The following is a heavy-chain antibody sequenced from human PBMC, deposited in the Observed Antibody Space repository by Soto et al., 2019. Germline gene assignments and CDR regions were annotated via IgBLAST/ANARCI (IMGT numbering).Heavy chain of an antibody. Sequence: EVQLLESGGGLVQPGGSLRLSCAASGFTFSISAMSWVRQAPGEGLEWVSAISGSGGNTYSADSVKGRFTISRDNSKNTMYLQMNSLRVEDTAVYYCATQQDAHYYYYGLDVWGQGTTVTVSS. CDR2: ISGSGGNT. CDR3: ATQQDAHYYYYGLDV. J-gene: IGHJ6*02. V-gene: IGHV3-23*01. D-gene: IGHD2-2*01. CDR1: GFTFSISA.